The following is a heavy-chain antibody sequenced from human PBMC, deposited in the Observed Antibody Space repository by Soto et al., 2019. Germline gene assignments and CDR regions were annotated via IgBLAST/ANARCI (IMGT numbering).Heavy chain of an antibody. CDR3: TTPYYDFWSGYSDPGNWFDP. D-gene: IGHD3-3*01. J-gene: IGHJ5*02. CDR1: GFTFSNAW. Sequence: SLRLSCAASGFTFSNAWMNWVRQAPGKGLEWVGRIKSKTDGGTTDYAAPVKGRFTISRDDSKNTLYLQMNSLKTEDTAVYYCTTPYYDFWSGYSDPGNWFDPWGQGTLVTVSS. V-gene: IGHV3-15*07. CDR2: IKSKTDGGTT.